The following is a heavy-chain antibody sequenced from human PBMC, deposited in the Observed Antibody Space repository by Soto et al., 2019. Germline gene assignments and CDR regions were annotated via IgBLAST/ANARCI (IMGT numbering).Heavy chain of an antibody. V-gene: IGHV4-30-4*01. D-gene: IGHD3-22*01. CDR3: ARETGIRDSSGYYYRRRFDY. Sequence: PSETLSLTCTVSGGSISSGDYYWSWIRQPPGKGLEWIGYIYYSGSTYYNPSLKSRVTISVDTSKNQFSLKLSSVTAADTAVYYCARETGIRDSSGYYYRRRFDYWGQGTLVTVSS. J-gene: IGHJ4*02. CDR1: GGSISSGDYY. CDR2: IYYSGST.